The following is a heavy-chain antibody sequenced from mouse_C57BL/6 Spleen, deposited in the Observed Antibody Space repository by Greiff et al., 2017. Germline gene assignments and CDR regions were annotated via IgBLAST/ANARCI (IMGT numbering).Heavy chain of an antibody. D-gene: IGHD2-2*01. CDR2: IDPANGNT. J-gene: IGHJ2*01. CDR3: ARGDGGYPY. CDR1: GFIIKNTY. Sequence: VQLQQSVAELVRPGASVKLSCTASGFIIKNTYMHWVKQRPEQGLEWIGRIDPANGNTTYAPKFQGKATITADTSSNTAYLQLSSLTSEDTAIYYCARGDGGYPYWGQGTTLTVSS. V-gene: IGHV14-3*01.